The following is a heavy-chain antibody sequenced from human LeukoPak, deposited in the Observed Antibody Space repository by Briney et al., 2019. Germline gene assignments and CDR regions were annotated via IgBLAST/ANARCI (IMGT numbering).Heavy chain of an antibody. CDR2: IYTSGST. J-gene: IGHJ3*02. V-gene: IGHV4-61*02. CDR3: ARVYYDFWSGYTFDI. CDR1: GGSISSGSYY. Sequence: PSETLSLTCTVSGGSISSGSYYWSWIRQPAGKGLEWIGRIYTSGSTNYNPSLKSRVTISVDTSKNQFSLKLSSVTAADTAVYYCARVYYDFWSGYTFDIWGQGTMVTVSS. D-gene: IGHD3-3*01.